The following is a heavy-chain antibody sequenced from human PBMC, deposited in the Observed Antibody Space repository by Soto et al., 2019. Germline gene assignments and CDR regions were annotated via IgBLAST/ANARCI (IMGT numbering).Heavy chain of an antibody. CDR1: GGFISSYY. CDR2: IYYSGST. J-gene: IGHJ4*02. V-gene: IGHV4-59*08. Sequence: PSEAFCLTWTVSGGFISSYYWSWSRQPPGKGLEWIGYIYYSGSTNYNPSLKSRVTISVDTSKNQFPLKLSSVTAADTAVYYCARRSASSFDYSCQGTLRIVSS. CDR3: ARRSASSFDY.